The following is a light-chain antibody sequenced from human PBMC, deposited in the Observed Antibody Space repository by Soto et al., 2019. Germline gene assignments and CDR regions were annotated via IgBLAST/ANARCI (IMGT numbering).Light chain of an antibody. Sequence: EIVLTQSPATLSLSPGERASLSCRASQSVGTSLAWYQQKSGQAPRLLFYESSNRATYIPARFSASGSGTDFTLTISGLEPEDFAVYYCQQRGVWPLTFGGGTKVEIK. CDR1: QSVGTS. CDR2: ESS. V-gene: IGKV3-11*01. CDR3: QQRGVWPLT. J-gene: IGKJ4*01.